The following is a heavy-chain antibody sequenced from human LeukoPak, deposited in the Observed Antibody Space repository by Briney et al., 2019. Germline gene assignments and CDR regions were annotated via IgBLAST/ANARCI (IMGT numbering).Heavy chain of an antibody. D-gene: IGHD3-22*01. CDR2: ISYDGSNK. J-gene: IGHJ4*02. CDR1: GFTFSSYG. CDR3: AKERITMIVVVTDSFDY. Sequence: GGSLRLSCAASGFTFSSYGMHWVRQAPGKGLEWVAVISYDGSNKYYADSVKGRFTISRDNSKNTLYLQMNSLRAEDTAVYYCAKERITMIVVVTDSFDYWGQGTLVTVSS. V-gene: IGHV3-30*18.